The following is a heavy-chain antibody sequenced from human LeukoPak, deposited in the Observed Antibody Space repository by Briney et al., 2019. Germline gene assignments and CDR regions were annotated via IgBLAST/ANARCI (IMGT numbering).Heavy chain of an antibody. V-gene: IGHV4-59*08. Sequence: SETLSLTCTVSGGSMSSYHWSWIRQPPGKGLEWIGYIYYSGSTKYNPSLKSRVTISVDTSKNQFSLKLSPVTAADTAVYYCARGARAGYNLEPFDYWGQGTLVTVSS. J-gene: IGHJ4*02. CDR1: GGSMSSYH. D-gene: IGHD5-24*01. CDR3: ARGARAGYNLEPFDY. CDR2: IYYSGST.